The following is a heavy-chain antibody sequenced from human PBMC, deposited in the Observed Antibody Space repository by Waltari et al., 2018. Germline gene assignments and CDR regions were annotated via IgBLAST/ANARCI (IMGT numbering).Heavy chain of an antibody. V-gene: IGHV4-61*02. Sequence: QVQLQESGPGLVKPSQTLSLTCTVSGGSTRSGSYHWSWVRQPAGKGLEWIGRIYTSGRTNYNPSLKSRVTISVDTSKNQFSLKLSSVTAADTAVYYCARFCRGSCYTFDYWGQGTLVTVSS. CDR1: GGSTRSGSYH. CDR3: ARFCRGSCYTFDY. D-gene: IGHD2-15*01. CDR2: IYTSGRT. J-gene: IGHJ4*02.